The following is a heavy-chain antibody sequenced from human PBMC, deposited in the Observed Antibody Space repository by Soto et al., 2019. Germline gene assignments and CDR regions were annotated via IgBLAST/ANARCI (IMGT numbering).Heavy chain of an antibody. Sequence: QVQLVQSGAEVKKPGSSVKVSCKASGGTFSSYAISWVRQAPGQGLEWMGGIIPILGTANYAQKFQGRVTITXXEXTXXAYMELSSLRSEDTAVYYCARAETTYPGGYYGMDVWGQGATVTVSS. CDR2: IIPILGTA. V-gene: IGHV1-69*05. J-gene: IGHJ6*02. D-gene: IGHD2-8*02. CDR1: GGTFSSYA. CDR3: ARAETTYPGGYYGMDV.